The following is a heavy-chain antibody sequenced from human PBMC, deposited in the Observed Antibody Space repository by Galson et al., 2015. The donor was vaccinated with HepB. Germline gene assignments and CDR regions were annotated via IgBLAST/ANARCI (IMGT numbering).Heavy chain of an antibody. J-gene: IGHJ5*02. D-gene: IGHD3-10*01. CDR3: ARGAPMVRLLGGGFDP. V-gene: IGHV4-34*01. Sequence: SETLSLTCAVYGGSFSGYYWSWIRQPPGKGLEWIGEINHSGSTNYNPSLKSRVTISVDTSKNQFSLKLSSVTAADTAVYYCARGAPMVRLLGGGFDPWGQGTLVTVSS. CDR1: GGSFSGYY. CDR2: INHSGST.